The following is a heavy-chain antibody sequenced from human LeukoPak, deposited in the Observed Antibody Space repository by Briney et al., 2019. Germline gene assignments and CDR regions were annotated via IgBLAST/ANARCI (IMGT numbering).Heavy chain of an antibody. Sequence: GGSRRLSCAASGFTFSSYGMHWVRQAPGKGLEWVAFIRYDGSNKYYADSVKGRFTISGDNSKNTLYLQMNSLRAEDTAVYYCAKDQAPQDIVVVPAYWGQGTLVTVSS. J-gene: IGHJ4*02. V-gene: IGHV3-30*02. CDR2: IRYDGSNK. CDR3: AKDQAPQDIVVVPAY. D-gene: IGHD2-2*01. CDR1: GFTFSSYG.